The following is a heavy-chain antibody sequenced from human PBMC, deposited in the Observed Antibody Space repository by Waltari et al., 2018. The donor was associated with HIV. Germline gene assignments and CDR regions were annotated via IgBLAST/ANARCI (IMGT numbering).Heavy chain of an antibody. D-gene: IGHD7-27*01. J-gene: IGHJ3*02. V-gene: IGHV1-69-2*01. CDR2: VDPEEAQP. CDR3: ARTLTLTFDPFDI. Sequence: EVQLEQPGAAVKKPGATVTISCKISGYPFTDYYIHWIQQGPGMGLEWVGLVDPEEAQPRVSEKVRDSVPRTADRATDTAYLELSSLTSDDTAIYYCARTLTLTFDPFDIWGQGTMVVVSS. CDR1: GYPFTDYY.